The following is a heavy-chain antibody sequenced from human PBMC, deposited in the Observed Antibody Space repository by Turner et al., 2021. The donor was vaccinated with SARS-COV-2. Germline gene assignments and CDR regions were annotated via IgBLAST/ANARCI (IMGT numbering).Heavy chain of an antibody. V-gene: IGHV3-23*01. CDR1: GFTFSRYA. J-gene: IGHJ2*01. Sequence: QLLESGGGLVQPVWSLCLLFAAFGFTFSRYAISWVRQDLGKGREWVSGSSGSGGSTYNADSVKGRFTIYRDNSKNTRYLQMNSMRAEDTAVYYCAKDKGRAVAGTWEYFDIWGRGTLVTVSS. CDR3: AKDKGRAVAGTWEYFDI. D-gene: IGHD6-19*01. CDR2: SSGSGGST.